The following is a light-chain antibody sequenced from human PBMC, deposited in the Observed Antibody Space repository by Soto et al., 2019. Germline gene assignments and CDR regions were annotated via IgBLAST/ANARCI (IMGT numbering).Light chain of an antibody. J-gene: IGLJ1*01. CDR3: NSTRRSSAGV. V-gene: IGLV2-14*01. CDR1: SSDVGGYKH. Sequence: QSVLTQPASVSGSPGQSITISCTGTSSDVGGYKHVSWYQHHPGKAPKLMVYEVKKRPSRVSNRFSGSKSGYPASLTISGLQAEVGAEYYCNSTRRSSAGVFGTGTKVTVL. CDR2: EVK.